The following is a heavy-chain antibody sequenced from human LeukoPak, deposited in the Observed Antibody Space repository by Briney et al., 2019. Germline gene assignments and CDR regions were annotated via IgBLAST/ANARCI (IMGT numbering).Heavy chain of an antibody. CDR2: IYSGGST. CDR1: GFTVSSNY. J-gene: IGHJ4*02. CDR3: ARDRTESRGFDY. Sequence: GGSLRLSCAASGFTVSSNYMSWVRQAPGKGLEWVSVIYSGGSTYYADSVKGRFTIFRDNSKNTLYLQMNSLRAEDTAVYYCARDRTESRGFDYWGQGTLATVSS. D-gene: IGHD3/OR15-3a*01. V-gene: IGHV3-66*01.